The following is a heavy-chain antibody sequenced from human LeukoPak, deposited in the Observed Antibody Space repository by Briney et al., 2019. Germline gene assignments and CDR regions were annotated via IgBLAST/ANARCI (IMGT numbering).Heavy chain of an antibody. CDR1: GGTFSSYA. J-gene: IGHJ3*02. V-gene: IGHV1-69*04. Sequence: SVKVSCKASGGTFSSYAISWVRQAPGQGLEWMGRIIPILGVANYAQKFQGRVTITADKSTSTAYMELSSLRSEDTAVYYCASPPAGWLDNAFDIWGQGTMVTVSS. D-gene: IGHD5-12*01. CDR2: IIPILGVA. CDR3: ASPPAGWLDNAFDI.